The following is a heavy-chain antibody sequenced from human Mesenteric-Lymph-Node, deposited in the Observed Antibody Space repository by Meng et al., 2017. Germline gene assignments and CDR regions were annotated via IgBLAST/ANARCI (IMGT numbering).Heavy chain of an antibody. D-gene: IGHD6-13*01. J-gene: IGHJ4*02. CDR1: GFTFSSYA. V-gene: IGHV3-23*01. Sequence: GGSLRLSCAASGFTFSSYAMSWVRQAPGKGLEWVSAISGSGGSTYYADSVKGRFTISRDNSKNTLYLQMNSLRAEDTAVYYCARDLSIAAAGTVIDYWGQGKLVTVSS. CDR2: ISGSGGST. CDR3: ARDLSIAAAGTVIDY.